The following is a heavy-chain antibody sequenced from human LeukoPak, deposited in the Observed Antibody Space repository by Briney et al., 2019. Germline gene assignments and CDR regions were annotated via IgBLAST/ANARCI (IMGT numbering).Heavy chain of an antibody. D-gene: IGHD2-15*01. Sequence: GESLKISCKGSGYSFINYWIGWVRQMPDKGLEWMGIIYPGNSDIRYSPSFQGQVTISVDKSVNTAYLQWTSLKASDTAMYYCARLSGRVVCSAGSCYIDSWGQGTLVTVSS. V-gene: IGHV5-51*01. CDR2: IYPGNSDI. CDR1: GYSFINYW. CDR3: ARLSGRVVCSAGSCYIDS. J-gene: IGHJ4*02.